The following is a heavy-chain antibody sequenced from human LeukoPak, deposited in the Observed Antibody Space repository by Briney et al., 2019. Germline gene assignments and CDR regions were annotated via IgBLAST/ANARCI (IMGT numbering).Heavy chain of an antibody. Sequence: GGSLRLSCAASGFTFSDYSINWVRQAPGKGLEWVSYISSSGSTIYYADSVKGRFTISRDNAKNSLYLQMNSLRAEDTAVYYCARAGVSSSWKTFDYWGQGTLVTVSS. J-gene: IGHJ4*02. CDR1: GFTFSDYS. CDR3: ARAGVSSSWKTFDY. CDR2: ISSSGSTI. V-gene: IGHV3-48*04. D-gene: IGHD6-13*01.